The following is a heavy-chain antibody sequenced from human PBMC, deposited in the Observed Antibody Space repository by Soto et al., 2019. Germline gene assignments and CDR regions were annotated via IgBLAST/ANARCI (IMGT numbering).Heavy chain of an antibody. Sequence: QVQLVESGGGVVQPGRSLRLSCAASGFTFSSYGMHWVRQAPGKGLEWVAVISYDGSNKYYADSVKGRFTISRDNSKNTLYLQMNSLRAEDTAVYYCAKDFSSGDYDYWGQGTLVTVSS. V-gene: IGHV3-30*18. CDR1: GFTFSSYG. CDR2: ISYDGSNK. D-gene: IGHD4-17*01. J-gene: IGHJ4*02. CDR3: AKDFSSGDYDY.